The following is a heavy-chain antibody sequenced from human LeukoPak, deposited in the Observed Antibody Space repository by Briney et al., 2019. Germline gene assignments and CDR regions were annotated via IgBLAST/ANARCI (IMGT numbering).Heavy chain of an antibody. J-gene: IGHJ4*02. V-gene: IGHV1-2*06. CDR3: ARDSSGWNHDY. CDR1: GYTFTGYY. CDR2: INPNSGGT. D-gene: IGHD6-19*01. Sequence: ASVKVSCKASGYTFTGYYMHWVRQAPGQGLEWMGRINPNSGGTNYAQKFQGRVTMTRDTSISTVYMELSRLRSDDTAVYYCARDSSGWNHDYWGQGTLVTVSS.